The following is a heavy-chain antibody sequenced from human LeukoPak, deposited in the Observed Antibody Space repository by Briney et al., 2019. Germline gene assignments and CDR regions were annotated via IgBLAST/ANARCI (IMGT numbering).Heavy chain of an antibody. CDR2: INDDGTTT. Sequence: GGSLRLSCAASGFTVSSNYMSWVRQAPGKGLVWVSRINDDGTTTGYMGSVEGRFTISRDNAKNTLFLQMNGLRAEDTAVYYCARPRGWERRWYFDLWGRGTLVTVSS. CDR1: GFTVSSNY. J-gene: IGHJ2*01. CDR3: ARPRGWERRWYFDL. V-gene: IGHV3-74*01. D-gene: IGHD1-26*01.